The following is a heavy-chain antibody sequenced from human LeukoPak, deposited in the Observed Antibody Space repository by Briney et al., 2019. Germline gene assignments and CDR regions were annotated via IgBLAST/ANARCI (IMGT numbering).Heavy chain of an antibody. CDR3: ASGGLVSRYLDH. Sequence: SETLSLTCAVSGGSISSSTWWTWVRLPPGKELEWIGEIFHYGSTNVNPSLKSRLTMSVDESNHEFSLKLTSVTAADTAVYFCASGGLVSRYLDHWGQGLLVTVSS. J-gene: IGHJ4*02. CDR1: GGSISSSTW. D-gene: IGHD3-9*01. CDR2: IFHYGST. V-gene: IGHV4-4*02.